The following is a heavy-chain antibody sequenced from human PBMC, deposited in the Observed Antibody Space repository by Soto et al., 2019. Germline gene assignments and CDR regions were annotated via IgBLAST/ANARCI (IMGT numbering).Heavy chain of an antibody. D-gene: IGHD3-10*01. CDR1: GGTFSSYA. Sequence: SVKVSCKASGGTFSSYAINWVQQAPGQGLEWMGGIIRIFGTPDYAQRFQGRVTITADESTSTAYMELSSLRSEDTAVYYCARQGSNEYYYYGMDVWGQGTTVTVSS. J-gene: IGHJ6*02. V-gene: IGHV1-69*13. CDR2: IIRIFGTP. CDR3: ARQGSNEYYYYGMDV.